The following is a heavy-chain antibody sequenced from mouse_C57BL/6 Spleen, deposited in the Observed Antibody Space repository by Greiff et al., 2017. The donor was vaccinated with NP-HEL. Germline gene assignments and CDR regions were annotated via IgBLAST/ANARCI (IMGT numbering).Heavy chain of an antibody. CDR2: IDPENGDT. V-gene: IGHV14-4*01. CDR3: TTQSTMVFDY. Sequence: EVKLQESGAELVRPGASVKLSCTASGFNIKDDYMHWVKQRPEQGLEWIGWIDPENGDTEYASKFQGKATITADTSSNTAYLQLSSLTSEDTAVYYCTTQSTMVFDYWGQGTTLTVSS. J-gene: IGHJ2*01. D-gene: IGHD2-1*01. CDR1: GFNIKDDY.